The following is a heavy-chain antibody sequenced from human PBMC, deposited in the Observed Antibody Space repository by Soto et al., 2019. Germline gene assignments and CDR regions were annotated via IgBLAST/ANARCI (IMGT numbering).Heavy chain of an antibody. J-gene: IGHJ4*02. V-gene: IGHV3-20*04. CDR1: GFSFDDYG. D-gene: IGHD3-22*01. CDR2: INWNGGST. Sequence: EVQLVESGGGVVRPGGSLRLSCAASGFSFDDYGMSWVRQGPGKGLEWVSGINWNGGSTGYADSVKGRFTISGDNAKNSLYLQMKSLRAEDTALYYCARVPYFYDSSGYYFDYWGQGTLVTVSS. CDR3: ARVPYFYDSSGYYFDY.